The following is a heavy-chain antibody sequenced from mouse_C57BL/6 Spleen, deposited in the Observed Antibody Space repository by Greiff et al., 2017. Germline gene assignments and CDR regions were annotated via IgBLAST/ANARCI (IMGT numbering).Heavy chain of an antibody. CDR1: GFTFSSYA. V-gene: IGHV5-4*01. D-gene: IGHD4-1*01. CDR2: ISDGGSYT. Sequence: VQLKESGGGLVKPGGSLKLSCAASGFTFSSYAMSWVRQTPEKRLEWVATISDGGSYTYYPDNVKGRFTISRDNAKNNLYLQMSHLKSEDTAMYYCARDPSSYFDYWGQGTTLTVAS. CDR3: ARDPSSYFDY. J-gene: IGHJ2*01.